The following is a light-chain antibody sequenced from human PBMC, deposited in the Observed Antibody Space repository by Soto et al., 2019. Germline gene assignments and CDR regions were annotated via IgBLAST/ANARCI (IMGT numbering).Light chain of an antibody. CDR1: QSVLYSSNNKNY. V-gene: IGKV4-1*01. J-gene: IGKJ1*01. CDR3: QQYHVTPRT. CDR2: WAS. Sequence: DIVMTQSPDSLAVSLGERATINCKSSQSVLYSSNNKNYLAWYQQKPGQPPKLLISWASTRESGVPDRFSGSGSGTDFTLTISSLQAEDVAVYHCQQYHVTPRTFGQGTKVEIK.